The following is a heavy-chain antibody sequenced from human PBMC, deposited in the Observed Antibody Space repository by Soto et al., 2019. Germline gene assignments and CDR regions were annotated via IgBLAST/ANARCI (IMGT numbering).Heavy chain of an antibody. CDR1: GVALSGYA. J-gene: IGHJ6*02. Sequence: GGCLGLSCAASGVALSGYAWRWSRQSPGKGLEWVSAIDGSSATTNYADSVKGRFTISRDNSKNTLFLHMSGLRAEDTAVYYCARDRRPSIYSGLAVWGQGTTVTVSS. D-gene: IGHD2-2*01. CDR2: IDGSSATT. CDR3: ARDRRPSIYSGLAV. V-gene: IGHV3-23*01.